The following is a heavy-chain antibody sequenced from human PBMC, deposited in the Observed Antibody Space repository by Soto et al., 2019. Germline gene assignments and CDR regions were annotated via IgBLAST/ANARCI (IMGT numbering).Heavy chain of an antibody. CDR2: IYYSGST. V-gene: IGHV4-59*08. J-gene: IGHJ6*03. CDR3: ASSFWSGYYTSPIYYYYMDV. CDR1: GGSISSYY. Sequence: SETLSLTCTVSGGSISSYYWSWIRQPPGKGLEWIGYIYYSGSTNYNPSLKSRVTISVDTSKNQFSLKLSSVTAADTAVYYCASSFWSGYYTSPIYYYYMDVWGKGTTVTVSS. D-gene: IGHD3-3*01.